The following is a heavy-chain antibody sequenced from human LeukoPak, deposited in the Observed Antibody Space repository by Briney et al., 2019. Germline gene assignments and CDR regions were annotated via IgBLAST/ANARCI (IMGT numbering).Heavy chain of an antibody. J-gene: IGHJ4*02. D-gene: IGHD3-22*01. V-gene: IGHV3-23*01. CDR3: AKRGVVIRVILVGFHKEAYYFDS. Sequence: GGSLRLSCAVSGITLSNYGMSGVRQAPGKGLEWVAGIRGSGGSTNYADSVKGRITISRDNSKNTLYLHMSSLRAEDTAVYFCAKRGVVIRVILVGFHKEAYYFDSWGQGALVTVSS. CDR1: GITLSNYG. CDR2: IRGSGGST.